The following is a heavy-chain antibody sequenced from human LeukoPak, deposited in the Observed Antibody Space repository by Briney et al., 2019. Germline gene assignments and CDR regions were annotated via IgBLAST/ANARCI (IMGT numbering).Heavy chain of an antibody. D-gene: IGHD6-19*01. J-gene: IGHJ3*02. CDR2: IYYSGST. V-gene: IGHV4-59*12. CDR3: ARVGARQWLVRAFDI. Sequence: SETLSLTCAVYGGSFSSYYWSWIRQPPGKGLEWIGYIYYSGSTNYNPSLKSRVTISVDTSKNQFSLKLSSVTAADTAVYYCARVGARQWLVRAFDIWGQGTMVTVSS. CDR1: GGSFSSYY.